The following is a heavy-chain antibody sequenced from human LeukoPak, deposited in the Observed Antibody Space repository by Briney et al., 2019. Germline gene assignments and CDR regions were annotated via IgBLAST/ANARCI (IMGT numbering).Heavy chain of an antibody. CDR1: GFTFSSYA. D-gene: IGHD2-21*02. CDR2: ISSSSSYI. Sequence: GGSLRLSCAASGFTFSSYAMSWVRQAPGKGLEWVSSISSSSSYIYYADSVKGRFTISRDNAKNSLYLQMNSLRAEDTAVYYCARGDCYSTLCDYWGQGTLVTVSS. V-gene: IGHV3-21*01. J-gene: IGHJ4*02. CDR3: ARGDCYSTLCDY.